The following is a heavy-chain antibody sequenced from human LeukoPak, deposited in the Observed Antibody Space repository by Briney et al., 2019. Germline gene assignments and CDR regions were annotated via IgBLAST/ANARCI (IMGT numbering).Heavy chain of an antibody. J-gene: IGHJ5*02. V-gene: IGHV3-48*04. Sequence: GGSLRLSCAASGFTFSSYSMNWVRQAPGKGLEWVSYISSGSSTIYYADSVKGRFTISRDNAKNSLYLQMNSLRAEDTAVYYCARDIGASTSRGWFDPWGQGILVTVSS. D-gene: IGHD2-2*01. CDR3: ARDIGASTSRGWFDP. CDR1: GFTFSSYS. CDR2: ISSGSSTI.